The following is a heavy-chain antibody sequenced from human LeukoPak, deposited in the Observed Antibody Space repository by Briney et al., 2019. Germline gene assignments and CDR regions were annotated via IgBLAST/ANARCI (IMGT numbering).Heavy chain of an antibody. Sequence: GGSLRLSCTASGFTFSDYWMTWVRQAPGKGPEWVANIKQDGSQRYYVDSVRGRFTISRDNAKNSLFPQMDGLRAEDTAVYYCARRGGSSSRRSPIDYWGQGTLVTVSS. J-gene: IGHJ4*02. CDR1: GFTFSDYW. CDR2: IKQDGSQR. V-gene: IGHV3-7*01. CDR3: ARRGGSSSRRSPIDY. D-gene: IGHD6-6*01.